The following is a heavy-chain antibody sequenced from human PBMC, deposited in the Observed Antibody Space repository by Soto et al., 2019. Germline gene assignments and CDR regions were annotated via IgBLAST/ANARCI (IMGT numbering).Heavy chain of an antibody. J-gene: IGHJ6*03. CDR3: ARVGTMFPWGNSSSDLDA. V-gene: IGHV1-2*04. CDR1: GYTFTGYY. Sequence: ASVKVSCKASGYTFTGYYMHWVRQAPGQGLEWMGWINPNSGGTNYAQKFQGWVTMTRDTSISTAYMELSRLRSDDTAVYYCARVGTMFPWGNSSSDLDAWGKGTAVTFS. CDR2: INPNSGGT. D-gene: IGHD1-7*01.